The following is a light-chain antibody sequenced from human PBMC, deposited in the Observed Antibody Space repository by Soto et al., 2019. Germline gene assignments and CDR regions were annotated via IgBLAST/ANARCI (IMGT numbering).Light chain of an antibody. V-gene: IGLV1-47*02. CDR2: TNN. CDR3: AAWDNNLSGLVV. Sequence: QPVLTQPPSASGTPGQRVTVSCSGSSSNIGSNYVYWYQQVPGTAPKLLIYTNNQRPSGVPDRFSGSKSGTSASLAISGLRSEDEADYYCAAWDNNLSGLVVFGGGTKLTVL. J-gene: IGLJ2*01. CDR1: SSNIGSNY.